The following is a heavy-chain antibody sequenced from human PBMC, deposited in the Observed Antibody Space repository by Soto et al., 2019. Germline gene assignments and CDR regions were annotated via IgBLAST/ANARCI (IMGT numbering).Heavy chain of an antibody. CDR3: ARDGDFWSGPLPYYYYGMDV. J-gene: IGHJ6*02. Sequence: GGSLRLSCAASGFTFSSYAMHWVRQAPGKGLEWVAVISYDGSNKYYADSVKGRFTISRDNSKNTLYLQMNSLRAEDTAVYYCARDGDFWSGPLPYYYYGMDVWGQGTTVTVSS. CDR2: ISYDGSNK. V-gene: IGHV3-30-3*01. CDR1: GFTFSSYA. D-gene: IGHD3-3*01.